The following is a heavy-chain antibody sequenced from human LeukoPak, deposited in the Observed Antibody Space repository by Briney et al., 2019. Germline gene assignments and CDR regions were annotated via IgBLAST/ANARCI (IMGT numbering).Heavy chain of an antibody. CDR2: ISNFGDII. V-gene: IGHV3-48*03. D-gene: IGHD6-13*01. CDR1: GFTFSNYE. Sequence: GGSLRLSCAASGFTFSNYEMNWVRQAPGKGLEWISHISNFGDIIHYADSVEGRFTISRDYDKNSTYLQMNSLRAEDTAVYYCAKDATPALGTVYMDVWGKGTTVTISS. J-gene: IGHJ6*03. CDR3: AKDATPALGTVYMDV.